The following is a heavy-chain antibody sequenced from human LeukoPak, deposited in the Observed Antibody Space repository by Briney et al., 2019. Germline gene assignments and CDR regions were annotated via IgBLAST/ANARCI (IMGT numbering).Heavy chain of an antibody. Sequence: GGSLRLSCAASGFTFSSYGMHWVRQAPGKGLEWVSYISSSGSTIYYADSVKGRFTISRDNAKNSLYLQMNSLRAEDTAVYYCARDGTLQQLTRGGYFDYWGQGTLVTVSS. V-gene: IGHV3-48*04. J-gene: IGHJ4*02. CDR2: ISSSGSTI. CDR1: GFTFSSYG. CDR3: ARDGTLQQLTRGGYFDY. D-gene: IGHD6-13*01.